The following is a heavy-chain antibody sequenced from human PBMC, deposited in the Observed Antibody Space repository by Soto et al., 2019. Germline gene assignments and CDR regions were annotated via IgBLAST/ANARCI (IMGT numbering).Heavy chain of an antibody. V-gene: IGHV1-46*01. Sequence: ASVKVSCKASGYTFTSYHMHWVRQAPGQGLEWMGMINTSGGSTSDAQKFQGRVTMTRDRSTSTVYMELSSLRSEDTAVYYCARALDSAYCDSSGYWGQGTLVTVSS. CDR2: INTSGGST. CDR3: ARALDSAYCDSSGY. J-gene: IGHJ4*02. D-gene: IGHD3-22*01. CDR1: GYTFTSYH.